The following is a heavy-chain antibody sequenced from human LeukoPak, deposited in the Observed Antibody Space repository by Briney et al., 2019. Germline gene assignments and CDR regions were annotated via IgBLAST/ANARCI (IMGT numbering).Heavy chain of an antibody. CDR3: ARERGGYDFWSGYPTEFDY. V-gene: IGHV4-59*01. J-gene: IGHJ4*02. CDR1: GGSISSYY. D-gene: IGHD3-3*01. CDR2: IYYSGTT. Sequence: PSETLSLTCTVSGGSISSYYWNWIRQPPGKGLEWIGYIYYSGTTNYNPSLKSRVSMSVDTSKNQFSLKLSSVTAADTAVYYCARERGGYDFWSGYPTEFDYWGQGTLVTVSS.